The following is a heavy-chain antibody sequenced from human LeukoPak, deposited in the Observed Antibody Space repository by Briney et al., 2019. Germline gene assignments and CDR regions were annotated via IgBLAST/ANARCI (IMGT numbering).Heavy chain of an antibody. D-gene: IGHD2-8*01. CDR3: ARFGMVYAIIESHDAFDI. CDR2: IYYSGST. V-gene: IGHV4-31*03. Sequence: PSQTLSLTCTVSGGSISSGGYYWSWIHQHPGKGLEWIGYIYYSGSTYYNPSLKSRVTISVDTSKNQFSLKLSSVTAADTAVYYCARFGMVYAIIESHDAFDIWGQGTMVTVSS. CDR1: GGSISSGGYY. J-gene: IGHJ3*02.